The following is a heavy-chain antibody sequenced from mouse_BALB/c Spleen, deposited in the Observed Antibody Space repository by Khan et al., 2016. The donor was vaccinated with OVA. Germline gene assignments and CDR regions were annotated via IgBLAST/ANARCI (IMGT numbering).Heavy chain of an antibody. CDR2: INTNTGEP. CDR3: ARRGSTAPFDY. V-gene: IGHV9-3*02. CDR1: GYTFTYYG. J-gene: IGHJ2*01. D-gene: IGHD1-2*01. Sequence: QIQLVQSGPELKKPGETVKISCKASGYTFTYYGMNWVKQAPGKCLKWMGWINTNTGEPTYAEEFKGRFAFSLETSASTAYLQINNLKNEDTATYFCARRGSTAPFDYWGQGTTLTVSS.